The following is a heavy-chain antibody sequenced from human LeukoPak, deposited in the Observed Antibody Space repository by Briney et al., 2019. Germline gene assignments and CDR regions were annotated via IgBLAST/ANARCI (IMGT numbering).Heavy chain of an antibody. Sequence: GASVKVSCKAYGYTFTSYGMSWVRQAPGQGLEWMGGISAYNGNTNYAQKHQGRVIMTTDTNKNSAHMERRSLRSDDTAVYYCARLVGNYYDSSGYYANYNFDYWGRGTLVSVSS. CDR3: ARLVGNYYDSSGYYANYNFDY. J-gene: IGHJ4*02. CDR2: ISAYNGNT. CDR1: GYTFTSYG. V-gene: IGHV1-18*04. D-gene: IGHD3-22*01.